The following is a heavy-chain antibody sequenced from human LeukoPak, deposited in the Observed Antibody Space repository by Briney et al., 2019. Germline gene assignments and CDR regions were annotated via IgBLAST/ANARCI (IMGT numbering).Heavy chain of an antibody. J-gene: IGHJ4*02. CDR1: GFTFSNHG. D-gene: IGHD6-6*01. V-gene: IGHV3-23*01. Sequence: VGSVRLSCAASGFTFSNHGMSWVRQASGKGLEWVSAVSESGSDTYYADSVKGRFTVSRDNSKNTLYLQMNSLRAEDTAVYYCAKRAPYSSSSVYFDNWGQGTLATVSS. CDR2: VSESGSDT. CDR3: AKRAPYSSSSVYFDN.